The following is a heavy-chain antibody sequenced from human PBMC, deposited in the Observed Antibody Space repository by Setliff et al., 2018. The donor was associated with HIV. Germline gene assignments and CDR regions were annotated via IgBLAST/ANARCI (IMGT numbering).Heavy chain of an antibody. CDR2: ISAYNGNT. Sequence: ASVKVSCKASGFPFSSYGISWVRQAPGQGLEWMGWISAYNGNTNYAQKLQGRITMTADTSTSTAYMELRNLTSDDTAMYYCARATYSGSPNPPQDYWGQGTLVTVSS. J-gene: IGHJ4*02. D-gene: IGHD1-26*01. CDR1: GFPFSSYG. CDR3: ARATYSGSPNPPQDY. V-gene: IGHV1-18*01.